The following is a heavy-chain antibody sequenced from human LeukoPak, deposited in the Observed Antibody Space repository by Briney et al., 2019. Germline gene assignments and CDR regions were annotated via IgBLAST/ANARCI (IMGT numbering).Heavy chain of an antibody. J-gene: IGHJ2*01. V-gene: IGHV3-30*02. CDR3: AKAPLPAADYWYFDL. CDR1: GFTFSGYA. CDR2: IRYDGSNK. D-gene: IGHD2-2*01. Sequence: PGGSLRLSCAASGFTFSGYAIHWVRQAPGKGLEWVAFIRYDGSNKYYADSVKGRFTISRDNSKNTLYLQMNSLRAEDTAVYYCAKAPLPAADYWYFDLWGRGTLVTVFS.